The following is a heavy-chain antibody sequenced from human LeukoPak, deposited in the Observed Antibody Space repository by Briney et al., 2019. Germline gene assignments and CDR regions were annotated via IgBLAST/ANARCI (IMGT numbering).Heavy chain of an antibody. J-gene: IGHJ6*02. CDR3: ARHRSSSWKRFALYYYYYGMDV. V-gene: IGHV4-59*08. Sequence: PSETLSLTCTVSGGSISSYYWSWIRQPPGKGLEWIGYIYYSGGTNYNPSLKSRVTISVDTSKNQFSLKLSSVTAADTAVYYCARHRSSSWKRFALYYYYYGMDVWGQGTTVTVSS. D-gene: IGHD6-13*01. CDR1: GGSISSYY. CDR2: IYYSGGT.